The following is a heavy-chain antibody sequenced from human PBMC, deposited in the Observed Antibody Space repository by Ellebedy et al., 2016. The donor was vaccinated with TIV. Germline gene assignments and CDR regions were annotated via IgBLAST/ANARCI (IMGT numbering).Heavy chain of an antibody. CDR3: ARFVDGDYEDY. D-gene: IGHD4-17*01. CDR1: GYTFTKYG. J-gene: IGHJ4*02. CDR2: INAHNGYT. Sequence: AASVKVSCKASGYTFTKYGITWARQAPGQGLEWMGWINAHNGYTYYAQNFQGRVTMTTDTSTTTAYMELTSLRSDDTAVYYCARFVDGDYEDYWGQGALVTVSS. V-gene: IGHV1-18*04.